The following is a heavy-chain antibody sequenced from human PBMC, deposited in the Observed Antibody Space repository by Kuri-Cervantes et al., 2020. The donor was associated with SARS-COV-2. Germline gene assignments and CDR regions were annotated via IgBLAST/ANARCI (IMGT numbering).Heavy chain of an antibody. V-gene: IGHV3-23*01. CDR3: AKSWGPILTANYFDL. D-gene: IGHD7-27*01. Sequence: GESLKISCVASGFTFSNYPMTWVRQAPGKGLEWVSIINSGGGRIYYADSVKGRFTISRDDSTNTLYLQMNSLRAEDTAVFYCAKSWGPILTANYFDLWGQGTLVTVSS. CDR2: INSGGGRI. J-gene: IGHJ4*02. CDR1: GFTFSNYP.